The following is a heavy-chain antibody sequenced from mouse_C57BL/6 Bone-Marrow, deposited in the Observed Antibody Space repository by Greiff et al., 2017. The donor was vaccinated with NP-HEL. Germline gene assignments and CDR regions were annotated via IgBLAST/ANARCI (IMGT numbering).Heavy chain of an antibody. CDR2: IRSKSSNYAT. CDR1: GFTFNTYA. CDR3: VRNYYCGSYAMDY. V-gene: IGHV10-3*01. Sequence: EVKLVESGGGLVQPKGSLKLSCAASGFTFNTYAMHWVRQAPGKGLEWVACIRSKSSNYATYYADSVKDRFTISRDDSPSMLYLQMNNLKTKDTAMYNCVRNYYCGSYAMDYWGRGTSVTVSA. D-gene: IGHD1-1*01. J-gene: IGHJ4*01.